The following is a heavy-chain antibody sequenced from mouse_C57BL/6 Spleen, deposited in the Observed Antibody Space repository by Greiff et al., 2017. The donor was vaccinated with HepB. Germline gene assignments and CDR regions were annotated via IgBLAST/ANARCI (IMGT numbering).Heavy chain of an antibody. CDR1: GYAFSSSW. V-gene: IGHV1-82*01. CDR3: ARGAPGFAY. Sequence: QVQLQQSGPELVKPGASVKISCKASGYAFSSSWMNWVKQRPGKGLEWIGRIYPGDGDTNYNGKFKGKATLTADKSSSTAYMQLSSLTEEDSAVYCCARGAPGFAYWGQGTLVTVSA. J-gene: IGHJ3*01. CDR2: IYPGDGDT.